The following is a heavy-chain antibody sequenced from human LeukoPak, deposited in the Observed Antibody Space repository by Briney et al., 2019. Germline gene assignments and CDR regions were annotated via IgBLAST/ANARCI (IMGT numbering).Heavy chain of an antibody. D-gene: IGHD2-15*01. J-gene: IGHJ4*02. CDR3: ARFNLGYCSGGSCYYYYFDY. CDR2: IWYDGSNK. Sequence: GGSPRLSCAASGFTFSSYGMHWVRQAPGKGLEWVAVIWYDGSNKYYADSVKGRFTISRDNSKNTLYLQMNSLRAEDTAVYYCARFNLGYCSGGSCYYYYFDYWGQGTLVTVSS. CDR1: GFTFSSYG. V-gene: IGHV3-33*01.